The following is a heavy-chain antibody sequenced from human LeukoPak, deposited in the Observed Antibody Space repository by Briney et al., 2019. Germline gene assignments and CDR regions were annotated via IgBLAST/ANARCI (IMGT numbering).Heavy chain of an antibody. J-gene: IGHJ4*02. CDR3: ARDGPGAVAERSGAFDY. Sequence: PGRSLRLSCAASGFSFDDYAMHWVRQAPGKGLEWVSGITWNSGDIDYADSVKGRFIISRDNAKNSLFLQMNSLRPEDTALYYCARDGPGAVAERSGAFDYWGQGTLVTVSS. CDR1: GFSFDDYA. V-gene: IGHV3-9*01. D-gene: IGHD6-19*01. CDR2: ITWNSGDI.